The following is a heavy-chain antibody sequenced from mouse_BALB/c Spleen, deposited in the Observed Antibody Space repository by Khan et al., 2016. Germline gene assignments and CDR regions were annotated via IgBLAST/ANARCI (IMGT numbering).Heavy chain of an antibody. CDR3: ARGRETARTRGYYFDY. CDR1: GYTFTNYG. V-gene: IGHV9-3-1*01. CDR2: INTYTGEP. Sequence: QIQLVQSGPELKKPGETVKISCKASGYTFTNYGMNWVKQAPGKGLKWMGWINTYTGEPTYADDFKGRFAFSLETSVSTAYLQINNLKNEDTAKDFCARGRETARTRGYYFDYWGQGTTLTVSS. D-gene: IGHD3-2*01. J-gene: IGHJ2*01.